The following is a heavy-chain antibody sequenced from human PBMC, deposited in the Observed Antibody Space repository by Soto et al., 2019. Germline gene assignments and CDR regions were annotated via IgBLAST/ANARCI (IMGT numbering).Heavy chain of an antibody. Sequence: SETLSLTCAVSGGSISSGGYSWSWIRQPPGKGLEWIGYIYHSGSTYYNPSLKSRVTISVDRSKNQFSLKLSSATAADTAVYYCARVACSGGSCYLGGWFDPWGQGTLVTVSS. J-gene: IGHJ5*02. D-gene: IGHD2-15*01. CDR2: IYHSGST. CDR1: GGSISSGGYS. CDR3: ARVACSGGSCYLGGWFDP. V-gene: IGHV4-30-2*01.